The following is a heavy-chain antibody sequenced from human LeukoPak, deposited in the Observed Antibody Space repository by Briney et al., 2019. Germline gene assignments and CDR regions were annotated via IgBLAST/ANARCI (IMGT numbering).Heavy chain of an antibody. Sequence: SETLSLTCAVYGGSFSGYYWSWIRQPPGKGLEWIGEINHSGSTNYSPSLKSRVTISVDTSKNQFSLKLSSVTAADTAVYYCARAGILSYLDHWGQGTLVTVSS. CDR1: GGSFSGYY. J-gene: IGHJ4*02. V-gene: IGHV4-34*01. D-gene: IGHD5-18*01. CDR3: ARAGILSYLDH. CDR2: INHSGST.